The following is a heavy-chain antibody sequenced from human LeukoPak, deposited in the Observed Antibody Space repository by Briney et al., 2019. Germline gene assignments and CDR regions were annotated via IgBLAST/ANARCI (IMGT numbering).Heavy chain of an antibody. CDR3: AREDRLYSSSWYQENGWFDP. J-gene: IGHJ5*02. Sequence: GGSLRLSCAASGFTFSSYSMNWVRQAPGKGLEWVSSISSSSSYIYYADSVKGRFTISRDNAKNSLYLQMNSLRAEDTAVYYCAREDRLYSSSWYQENGWFDPWGQGTLVTVSS. D-gene: IGHD6-13*01. CDR1: GFTFSSYS. V-gene: IGHV3-21*01. CDR2: ISSSSSYI.